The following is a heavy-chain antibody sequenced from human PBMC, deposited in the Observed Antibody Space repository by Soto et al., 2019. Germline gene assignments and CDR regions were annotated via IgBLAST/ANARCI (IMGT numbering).Heavy chain of an antibody. CDR1: GFTFSIYT. CDR3: ARESGDWPLNWFDP. D-gene: IGHD2-21*02. Sequence: EVQLEESGGGLVKPGGSLRLSCAASGFTFSIYTMNWVRQAPGKGLEWVSSISQTGSVIFYADSVKGRFAISRDNAKNTLYLQMNGLTAEDTAVYYCARESGDWPLNWFDPWGQGTLVTVSS. CDR2: ISQTGSVI. V-gene: IGHV3-21*01. J-gene: IGHJ5*02.